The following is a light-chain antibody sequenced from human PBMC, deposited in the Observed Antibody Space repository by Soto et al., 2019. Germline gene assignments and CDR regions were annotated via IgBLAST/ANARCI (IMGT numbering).Light chain of an antibody. CDR2: EVT. CDR3: CSYAGSWTFV. CDR1: SSGVASYNL. V-gene: IGLV2-23*02. J-gene: IGLJ1*01. Sequence: QSVLTQPASVSGSPGQSITSSCTGTSSGVASYNLVSWYQQHPGKAPKVMIYEVTKRPSGVSNRFSGSKSGNTASLTISGLQAEDDADYYCCSYAGSWTFVFGTGTKLTVL.